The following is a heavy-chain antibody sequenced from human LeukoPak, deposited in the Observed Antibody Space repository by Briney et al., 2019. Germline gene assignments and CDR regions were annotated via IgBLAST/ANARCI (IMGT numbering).Heavy chain of an antibody. J-gene: IGHJ4*02. CDR2: ISGSGGST. Sequence: PGGSLRLSCAASGFTFSSYAMSWVRQAPGKGLEWVSAISGSGGSTYYADSVKGRFTISRDNSKNTLYLQMNSLRAEDTAVYYCAKDKDHYDFWSGYYNEYYFDYWGQGTLVTVSS. V-gene: IGHV3-23*01. CDR3: AKDKDHYDFWSGYYNEYYFDY. D-gene: IGHD3-3*01. CDR1: GFTFSSYA.